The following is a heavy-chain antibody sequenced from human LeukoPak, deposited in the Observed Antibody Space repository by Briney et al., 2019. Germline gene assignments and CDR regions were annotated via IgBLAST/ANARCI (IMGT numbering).Heavy chain of an antibody. D-gene: IGHD2/OR15-2a*01. CDR3: AGDLLLG. V-gene: IGHV3-48*02. Sequence: GGSLRLSCAASGITFSSYNMNWVRQAPGKGLEWASDISSSSSTIYYADSVKGRFTISRDNAKNSLYLQMNSLRDEDTAVYYCAGDLLLGWGQGTLVTVSS. CDR2: ISSSSSTI. J-gene: IGHJ4*02. CDR1: GITFSSYN.